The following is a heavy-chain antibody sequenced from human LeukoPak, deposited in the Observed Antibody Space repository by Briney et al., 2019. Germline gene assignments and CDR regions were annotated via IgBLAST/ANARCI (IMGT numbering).Heavy chain of an antibody. CDR3: ASSKLLYSWFDP. Sequence: PGGSLRLSCAASGFTFSSYAMHWVRQAPGKGLEWVAVISYDGSNKYYADSVKGRFTISRDNSKNTLYLQMNSLRAEDTAVYYCASSKLLYSWFDPWGQGTLVTVSS. CDR1: GFTFSSYA. V-gene: IGHV3-30-3*01. CDR2: ISYDGSNK. D-gene: IGHD2-2*02. J-gene: IGHJ5*02.